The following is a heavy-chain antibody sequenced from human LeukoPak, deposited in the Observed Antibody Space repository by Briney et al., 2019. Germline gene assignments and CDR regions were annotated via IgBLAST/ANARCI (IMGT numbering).Heavy chain of an antibody. Sequence: QTGGSLRLSCAASGFTFSSYDMTWVRQAPGKGLEWVASINQDGSEKYYVDSVRGRFTISRDNAKNSLYLQMNSLRAEDTAVYYCAKVQIWDNYGYEDYGGQGTLVSVSS. CDR2: INQDGSEK. D-gene: IGHD5-18*01. J-gene: IGHJ4*02. CDR1: GFTFSSYD. V-gene: IGHV3-7*01. CDR3: AKVQIWDNYGYEDY.